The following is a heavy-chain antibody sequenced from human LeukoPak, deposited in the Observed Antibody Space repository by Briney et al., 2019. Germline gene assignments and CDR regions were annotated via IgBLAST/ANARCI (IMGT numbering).Heavy chain of an antibody. CDR1: GFTISSNY. D-gene: IGHD3-22*01. J-gene: IGHJ4*02. CDR3: ARYSHYYDSSGPQGY. Sequence: GGSLRLSCAASGFTISSNYMSWVRQAPGKGLEWVSVFYSGGSTYYADSVKGRFTISRDNAKNSLYLQMNSLRAEDTAVYYCARYSHYYDSSGPQGYWGQGTLVTVSS. CDR2: FYSGGST. V-gene: IGHV3-53*01.